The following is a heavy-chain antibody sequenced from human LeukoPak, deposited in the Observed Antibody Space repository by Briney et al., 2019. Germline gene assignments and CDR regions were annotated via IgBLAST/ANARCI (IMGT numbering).Heavy chain of an antibody. CDR3: ARDPVNGKADAFDI. J-gene: IGHJ3*02. CDR2: INPNSGRT. Sequence: SSVPVSCKASGYSFTGYFMDWVRQAPGQGPEWMGWINPNSGRTDYAQKFQGRVTMTRDTSISTAYMELSRLTSDNTAVYYCARDPVNGKADAFDIWGQGTMFSPSS. CDR1: GYSFTGYF. D-gene: IGHD3-16*02. V-gene: IGHV1-2*02.